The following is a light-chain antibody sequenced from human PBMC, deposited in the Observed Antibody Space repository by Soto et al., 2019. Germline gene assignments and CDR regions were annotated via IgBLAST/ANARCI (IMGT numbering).Light chain of an antibody. CDR1: QSLLHSNGYNY. CDR3: MQALQIRVE. J-gene: IGKJ1*01. Sequence: DGVMTQFPLSLSVTPGEPASISCRSSQSLLHSNGYNYLDWYVQKPGQSPQLLIYLGSNRASGVPDRFSGSGSGTDFTLKISRVEAEYVGVYYCMQALQIRVEFGQGTKVEIK. CDR2: LGS. V-gene: IGKV2-28*01.